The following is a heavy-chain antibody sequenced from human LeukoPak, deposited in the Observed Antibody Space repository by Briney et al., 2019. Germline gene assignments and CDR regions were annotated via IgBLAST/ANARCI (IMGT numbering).Heavy chain of an antibody. V-gene: IGHV3-23*01. D-gene: IGHD3-3*01. J-gene: IGHJ4*02. CDR2: ISGSGGST. CDR1: GFTFSSYA. Sequence: GGSLRLSCAASGFTFSSYAMSWVRQAPGKGLEWVSAISGSGGSTYYADSVKGRFTISRDNSKNTLYLQMNSLRADDTAIYYCARDFWGAYRVDFYDYWGQGALVTVSS. CDR3: ARDFWGAYRVDFYDY.